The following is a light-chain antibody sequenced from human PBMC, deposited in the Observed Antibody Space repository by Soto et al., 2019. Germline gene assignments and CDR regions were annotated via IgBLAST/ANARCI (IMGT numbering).Light chain of an antibody. Sequence: QSALTQPASVSGSPGQSITISCTGPSSDVGGYNYVSWYQQHPGKAPKLMIYEVSNRPSGVSNRFSGSKSGNTASLTISGLQAEDEAEYYCSAYTSSSIDDGFGTGTKVTVL. CDR3: SAYTSSSIDDG. J-gene: IGLJ1*01. CDR2: EVS. V-gene: IGLV2-14*01. CDR1: SSDVGGYNY.